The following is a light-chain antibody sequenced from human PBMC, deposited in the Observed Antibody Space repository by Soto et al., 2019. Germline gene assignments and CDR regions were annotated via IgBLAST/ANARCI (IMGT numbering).Light chain of an antibody. Sequence: QSVLTQPASVSGSPGQSITISCTGTSSDVGGYNFVSWYQHHPGKAPKLIIYDVNNRPSGVSNRFSGSKSGNTASLTISGLQAEDEADYYCTSYTTGSTYVFGAGTKVTVL. CDR1: SSDVGGYNF. V-gene: IGLV2-14*03. CDR2: DVN. CDR3: TSYTTGSTYV. J-gene: IGLJ1*01.